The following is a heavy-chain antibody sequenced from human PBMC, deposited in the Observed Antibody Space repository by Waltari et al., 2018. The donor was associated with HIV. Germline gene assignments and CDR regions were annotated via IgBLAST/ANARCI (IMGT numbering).Heavy chain of an antibody. J-gene: IGHJ4*02. CDR1: GGSINSYY. D-gene: IGHD2-15*01. CDR2: IFSTGST. Sequence: VQLQESGPGLVKPSETLSLTCTVSGGSINSYYWTWIRQPPGKGLELIGYIFSTGSTNYNPALKSRSSIALDTSKTQFSLNLRSVTTADTAVYYCATAGGGLEYWGQGILVTVSS. V-gene: IGHV4-59*01. CDR3: ATAGGGLEY.